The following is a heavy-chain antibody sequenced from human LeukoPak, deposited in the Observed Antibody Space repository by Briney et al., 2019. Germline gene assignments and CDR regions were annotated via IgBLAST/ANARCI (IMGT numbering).Heavy chain of an antibody. CDR3: ARFSLPSSGYPDAFDI. D-gene: IGHD3-22*01. CDR1: GYSFTSYW. CDR2: IYPGDSDT. V-gene: IGHV5-51*01. J-gene: IGHJ3*02. Sequence: GESLKISCKGSGYSFTSYWIGWVRQMPGKGLEWMGIIYPGDSDTRYNPSFQGQVTISADKSISTAYLQWSSLKASDTAMYYCARFSLPSSGYPDAFDIWGQGTMVTVSS.